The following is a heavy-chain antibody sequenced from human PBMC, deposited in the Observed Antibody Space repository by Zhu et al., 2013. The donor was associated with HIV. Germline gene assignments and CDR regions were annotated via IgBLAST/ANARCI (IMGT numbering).Heavy chain of an antibody. CDR2: IRSSPANT. J-gene: IGHJ3*01. Sequence: QVQLVQSGAAVEELGATLRVSCRASGDTLRNSDVHWVRQAPGQGLEWMGWIRSSPANTKYAQKFQGRVIMTTDTSTRAAYLELGSLRSDDSAVYYCARVRSLSGAFDLWGQGTMVTVSS. D-gene: IGHD3-10*01. CDR3: ARVRSLSGAFDL. CDR1: GDTLRNSD. V-gene: IGHV1-18*01.